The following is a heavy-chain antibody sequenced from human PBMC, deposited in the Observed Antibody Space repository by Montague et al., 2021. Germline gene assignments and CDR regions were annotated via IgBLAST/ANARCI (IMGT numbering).Heavy chain of an antibody. CDR1: GGSISSSNYH. Sequence: SETLSLTCIVSGGSISSSNYHWGWIRQPPGKGLEWIGSITYTGNTYYNPSLKSRVTMSVDTSRNQFSLKLTSVTAADTAVYYCARLDIVLIYWGFDYWGQGTLATVSS. CDR2: ITYTGNT. V-gene: IGHV4-39*01. CDR3: ARLDIVLIYWGFDY. J-gene: IGHJ4*02. D-gene: IGHD2-8*01.